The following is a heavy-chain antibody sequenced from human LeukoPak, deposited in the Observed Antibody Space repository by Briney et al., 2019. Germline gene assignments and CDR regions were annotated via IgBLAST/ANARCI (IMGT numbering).Heavy chain of an antibody. J-gene: IGHJ4*02. CDR2: IWPDGNSQ. CDR1: GFTFSSYA. Sequence: PGGSLRLSCAASGFTFSSYAMHWFRQAPGKGLEWITYIWPDGNSQFYADSMKGRFTVSRDNSKNTVYLQINSLRVEDTAVYYCARDRGNDYFDSWGQGTLVIVSS. V-gene: IGHV3-33*08. CDR3: ARDRGNDYFDS.